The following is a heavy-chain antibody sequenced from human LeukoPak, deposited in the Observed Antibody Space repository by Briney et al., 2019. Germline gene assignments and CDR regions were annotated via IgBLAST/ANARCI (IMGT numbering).Heavy chain of an antibody. CDR3: ASQPSEHIVVVTAALDI. V-gene: IGHV1-2*02. Sequence: ASVKVSCKASRYTFTGYYMHWVRQAPGQGLEWMGWINPNSGGTNYAQKFQGRVTMTRDTSISTAYMELSRLRSDDTAVYYCASQPSEHIVVVTAALDIWGQGTMVTVSS. J-gene: IGHJ3*02. CDR1: RYTFTGYY. CDR2: INPNSGGT. D-gene: IGHD2-21*02.